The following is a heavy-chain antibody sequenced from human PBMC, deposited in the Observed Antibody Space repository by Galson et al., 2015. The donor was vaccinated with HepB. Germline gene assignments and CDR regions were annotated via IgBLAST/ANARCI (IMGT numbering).Heavy chain of an antibody. CDR3: ARRGIWWQSPFDY. V-gene: IGHV3-74*01. CDR1: GFTFSSYW. J-gene: IGHJ4*02. Sequence: SLRLSCAASGFTFSSYWMHWVRQAPGKGLVWVSRINSDGSSTSYADSVKGRFTVSRDNAKNTLYLQMNSLRAEDTAVYYCARRGIWWQSPFDYWGQGTLVTVSS. D-gene: IGHD5-12*01. CDR2: INSDGSST.